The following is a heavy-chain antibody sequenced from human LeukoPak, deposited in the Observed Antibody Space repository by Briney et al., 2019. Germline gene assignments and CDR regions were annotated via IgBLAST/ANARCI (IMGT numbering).Heavy chain of an antibody. V-gene: IGHV4-59*08. CDR2: MHHSGST. J-gene: IGHJ2*01. CDR3: ARWSNWYFDL. CDR1: GGSIRSYY. Sequence: SETLSLTCTVSGGSIRSYYWSWIRQPPGKGLEWIGYMHHSGSTNYNPSLKSRVTISVDTSKNQFSLKLSSVTAADTAVYYCARWSNWYFDLWGRGTLVTVSS. D-gene: IGHD3-3*01.